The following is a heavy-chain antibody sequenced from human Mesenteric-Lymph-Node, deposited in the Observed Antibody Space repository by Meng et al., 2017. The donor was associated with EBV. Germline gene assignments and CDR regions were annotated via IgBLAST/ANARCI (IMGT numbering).Heavy chain of an antibody. J-gene: IGHJ4*02. CDR1: GDSVNSATYY. CDR3: ASQGYYDSGAWGDYFDY. V-gene: IGHV4-61*01. Sequence: VRLQEAGPGLVKPSEPLSLTCSVSGDSVNSATYYWSWIRKPPGKGLEWIASVHSTGSTNYNPSLMSRVTISLDTSKSQFSLTLTYVTAADTAVYYCASQGYYDSGAWGDYFDYWGQGSLVTVSS. D-gene: IGHD3-22*01. CDR2: VHSTGST.